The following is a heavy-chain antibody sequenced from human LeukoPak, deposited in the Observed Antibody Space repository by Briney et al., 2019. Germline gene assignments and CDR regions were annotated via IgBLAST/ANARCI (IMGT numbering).Heavy chain of an antibody. CDR3: SRLSYYNYYMDV. J-gene: IGHJ6*03. V-gene: IGHV4-39*01. CDR2: IYYGGNT. Sequence: PSETLSLTCTVSGGSISSNSYYWAWIRQPPGKGLEWIGTIYYGGNTYYNPSLKSRVTISIDTSKNQFSLKLSSVTAADTAVYYSSRLSYYNYYMDVWGKGTTVTVSS. CDR1: GGSISSNSYY.